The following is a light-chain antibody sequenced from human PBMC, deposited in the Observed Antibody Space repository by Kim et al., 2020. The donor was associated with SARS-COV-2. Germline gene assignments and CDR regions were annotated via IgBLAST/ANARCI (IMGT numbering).Light chain of an antibody. CDR2: NDN. J-gene: IGLJ3*02. Sequence: DANSCSGRSDKVENNPGTCCREDPKTAPKLLMSNDNRRPSGVPDRFSASKSGTSASLAISGLQSEDEAVYYCGSWDDSLSGRVFGGGTQLTVL. CDR3: GSWDDSLSGRV. V-gene: IGLV1-44*01. CDR1: SDKVENNP.